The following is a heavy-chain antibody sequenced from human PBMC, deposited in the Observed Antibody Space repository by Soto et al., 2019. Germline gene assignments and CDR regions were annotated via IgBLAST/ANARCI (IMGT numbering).Heavy chain of an antibody. CDR1: SGSISSSNW. CDR3: ARRKELYDRRGGLNWFDP. Sequence: SETLSLTCAVSSGSISSSNWWSWVRQPPGKGLEWIGEIYHSGSTNYNPSLKSRVTISVDKSKNQFSLKLSSVTAADTAVYYCARRKELYDRRGGLNWFDPWGQGTLVTVSS. D-gene: IGHD3-22*01. J-gene: IGHJ5*02. CDR2: IYHSGST. V-gene: IGHV4-4*02.